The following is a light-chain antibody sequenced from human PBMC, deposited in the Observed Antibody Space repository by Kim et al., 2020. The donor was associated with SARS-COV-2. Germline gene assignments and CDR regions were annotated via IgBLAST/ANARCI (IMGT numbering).Light chain of an antibody. CDR1: SLRSYY. CDR2: GKN. V-gene: IGLV3-19*01. J-gene: IGLJ2*01. CDR3: NSRDSSGNRV. Sequence: SSELTQDPAVPVALGQTVRSTCQGDSLRSYYASWYQQKPGQAPVLVIYGKNNRPSGIPDRFSGSSSGNTASLTITGAQAEDEADYYCNSRDSSGNRVFGGGTQLTVL.